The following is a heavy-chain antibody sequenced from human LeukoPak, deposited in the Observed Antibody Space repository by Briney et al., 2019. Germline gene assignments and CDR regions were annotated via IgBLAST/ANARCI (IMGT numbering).Heavy chain of an antibody. CDR3: ARERYDILTGYEGGLN. CDR2: IYHSGST. Sequence: SETLSLTGTVSGYSISSGYYWGWIRQPPGKGLEWIGSIYHSGSTYYNPSLKSRVTISVDKSKNQFSLKLSSVTAADTAVYYCARERYDILTGYEGGLNWGQGTLVTVSS. D-gene: IGHD3-9*01. V-gene: IGHV4-38-2*02. J-gene: IGHJ4*02. CDR1: GYSISSGYY.